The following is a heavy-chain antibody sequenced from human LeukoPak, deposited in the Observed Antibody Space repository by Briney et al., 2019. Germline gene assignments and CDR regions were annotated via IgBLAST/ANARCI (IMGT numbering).Heavy chain of an antibody. CDR3: ARDSGYSSSWYPTWFDP. V-gene: IGHV4-61*10. CDR1: GGSISSGSYY. Sequence: SETLSLTCTVSGGSISSGSYYWSWIRQPAGKGLEWIGYIYYSGSTNYNPSLKSRVTISVDTSKNQFSLKLSSVTAADTAVYYCARDSGYSSSWYPTWFDPWGQGTLVTVSS. J-gene: IGHJ5*02. D-gene: IGHD6-13*01. CDR2: IYYSGST.